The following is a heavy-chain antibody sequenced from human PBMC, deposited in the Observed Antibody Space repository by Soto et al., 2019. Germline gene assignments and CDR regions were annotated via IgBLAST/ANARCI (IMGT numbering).Heavy chain of an antibody. D-gene: IGHD6-19*01. Sequence: GGSLRLSCTASGFTFSSYAMSWVRQAPGKGLEWVSAISGSGGSTYYADSVKGQFTISRDNSKNTLYLQMNSLRAEDTAVYYCAKPWAVAGTPFDYWGQGTLVTVSS. CDR1: GFTFSSYA. CDR3: AKPWAVAGTPFDY. CDR2: ISGSGGST. V-gene: IGHV3-23*01. J-gene: IGHJ4*02.